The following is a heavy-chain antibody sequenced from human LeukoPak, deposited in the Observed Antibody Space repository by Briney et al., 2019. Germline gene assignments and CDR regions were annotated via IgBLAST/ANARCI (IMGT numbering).Heavy chain of an antibody. V-gene: IGHV3-53*01. CDR3: ARAGYCSGGSCYWRRDWFDP. D-gene: IGHD2-15*01. CDR1: GFTVSSNY. CDR2: IYSGGST. J-gene: IGHJ5*02. Sequence: PGGSLRLSCAASGFTVSSNYMTWVRQAPGKGLEWVSIIYSGGSTSYADSVKGRFTISRDNSKNTLYLQMNSLRAEDTAVYYCARAGYCSGGSCYWRRDWFDPWGQGTLVTVSS.